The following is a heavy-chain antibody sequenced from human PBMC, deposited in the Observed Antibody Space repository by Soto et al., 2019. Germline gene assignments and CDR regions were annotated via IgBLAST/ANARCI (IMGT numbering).Heavy chain of an antibody. V-gene: IGHV3-21*01. CDR2: ISSSSIYI. D-gene: IGHD1-26*01. Sequence: PGGSLRLSCAASGFTFSSYSMNWVRQAPGKGLEWVSSISSSSIYIYYADSVKGRFTISRDNAKNSLYLQMNSLRAEDTAVYYCARSRSYYDLYDYWGQGTLVTVSS. J-gene: IGHJ4*02. CDR3: ARSRSYYDLYDY. CDR1: GFTFSSYS.